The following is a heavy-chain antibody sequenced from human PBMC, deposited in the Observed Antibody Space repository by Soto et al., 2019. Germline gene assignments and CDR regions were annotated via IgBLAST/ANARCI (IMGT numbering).Heavy chain of an antibody. V-gene: IGHV4-59*04. CDR1: GGSISSYY. J-gene: IGHJ5*02. D-gene: IGHD2-2*01. CDR2: IYHSGST. Sequence: PSETLSLTCTVSGGSISSYYWSWIRQPPGKGLEWIGYIYHSGSTYYNPSLKSRVTISVDRSKNQFSLKLSSVTAADTAVYYCATVPDRWGQGTLVTVSS. CDR3: ATVPDR.